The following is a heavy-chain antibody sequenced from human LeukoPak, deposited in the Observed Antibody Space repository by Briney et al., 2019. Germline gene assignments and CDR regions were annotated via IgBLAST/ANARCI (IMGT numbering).Heavy chain of an antibody. J-gene: IGHJ4*02. D-gene: IGHD1-26*01. V-gene: IGHV3-74*01. CDR3: AKSSRVGATPFDY. CDR1: GFTFSSYW. Sequence: QAGGSLRLSCAASGFTFSSYWVHWVRQAPGKGLVWVSRINSDGSSTSYADSVKGRFTISRDNSKNTLYLQMNSLRAEDTAVYYCAKSSRVGATPFDYWGQGTLVTVSS. CDR2: INSDGSST.